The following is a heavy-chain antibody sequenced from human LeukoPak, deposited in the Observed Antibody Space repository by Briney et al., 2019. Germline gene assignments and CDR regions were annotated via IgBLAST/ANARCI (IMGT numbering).Heavy chain of an antibody. D-gene: IGHD1-26*01. V-gene: IGHV4-38-2*02. Sequence: SETLSLTCTVSGFSIRSGFYWGWIRQPPGKGMEWIGNIHHSGSTYYNPSLKSRVTISVDTSKNQFSLKVTSVTATDTAVYYCASDAPGLLGYWGQGTLVTVSS. CDR1: GFSIRSGFY. CDR3: ASDAPGLLGY. J-gene: IGHJ4*02. CDR2: IHHSGST.